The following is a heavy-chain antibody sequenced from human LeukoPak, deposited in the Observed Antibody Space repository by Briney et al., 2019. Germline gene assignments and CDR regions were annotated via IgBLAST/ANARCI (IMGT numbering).Heavy chain of an antibody. CDR3: ASVYGSSGHYPF. CDR1: GGTFSSYA. J-gene: IGHJ4*02. D-gene: IGHD3-22*01. CDR2: IIPIFGTA. V-gene: IGHV1-69*01. Sequence: SVKVSCKASGGTFSSYAISWVRQAPGQGLEWMGGIIPIFGTANYAQKFQGRVTITADESTSTAYMELSSLRSEDTAVYYCASVYGSSGHYPFWGQGILVTVSS.